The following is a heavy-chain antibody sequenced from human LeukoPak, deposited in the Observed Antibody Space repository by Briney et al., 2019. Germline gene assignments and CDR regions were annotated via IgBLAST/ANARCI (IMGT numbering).Heavy chain of an antibody. J-gene: IGHJ3*02. CDR2: MNPNSGNT. CDR1: GYAFTSYD. Sequence: ASVKVSCKASGYAFTSYDINWVRQATGQGLEWMGWMNPNSGNTGYAQKFQGRVTITRNTSISTAYMELSSLRSEDTAVYYCARALWVPRDAFDIWGQGTMVTVSS. V-gene: IGHV1-8*03. CDR3: ARALWVPRDAFDI. D-gene: IGHD3-10*01.